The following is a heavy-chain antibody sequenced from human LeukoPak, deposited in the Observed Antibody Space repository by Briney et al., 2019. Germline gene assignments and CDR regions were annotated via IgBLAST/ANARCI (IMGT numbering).Heavy chain of an antibody. D-gene: IGHD3-22*01. CDR1: GFTFSSYA. CDR2: ISGSGGST. J-gene: IGHJ4*02. Sequence: GGSLRLSCAASGFTFSSYAMSWVRQAPGKGLEWVPAISGSGGSTYYADSVKGRFTISRDNSKNTLYLQMNSLRAEDTAVYYCAKDLTPYDSSGYYFEFDYWGQGTLVTVSS. CDR3: AKDLTPYDSSGYYFEFDY. V-gene: IGHV3-23*01.